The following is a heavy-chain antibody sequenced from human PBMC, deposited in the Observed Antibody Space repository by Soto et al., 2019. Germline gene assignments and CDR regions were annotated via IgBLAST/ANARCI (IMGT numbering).Heavy chain of an antibody. CDR2: INHSGST. V-gene: IGHV4-34*01. CDR1: GGSFSGYY. Sequence: SETLSLTCAVYGGSFSGYYWSWIRQPPGKGLEWIGEINHSGSTNYNPSLKSRVTISVDTSKNQFSLKLSSVTAADTAVYYCARRGRLTSKNYWFNPWGQGTLVTVSS. CDR3: ARRGRLTSKNYWFNP. J-gene: IGHJ5*02. D-gene: IGHD1-1*01.